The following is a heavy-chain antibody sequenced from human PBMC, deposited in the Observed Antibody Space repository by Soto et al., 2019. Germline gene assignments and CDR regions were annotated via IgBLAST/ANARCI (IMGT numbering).Heavy chain of an antibody. V-gene: IGHV3-23*01. Sequence: GGSLRLSCAASGFTFSSYAMSWVRQAPGKGLEWVSAISGSGGSTYYADSVKGRFTISRDNSKNTLYLQMNSLRAEDTAVYYCAKMDSGYASGHARFDPSGQGTLVTVST. J-gene: IGHJ5*02. CDR2: ISGSGGST. CDR3: AKMDSGYASGHARFDP. D-gene: IGHD3-22*01. CDR1: GFTFSSYA.